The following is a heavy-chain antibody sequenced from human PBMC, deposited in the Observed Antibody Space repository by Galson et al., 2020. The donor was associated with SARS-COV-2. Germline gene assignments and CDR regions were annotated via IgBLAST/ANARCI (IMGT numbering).Heavy chain of an antibody. CDR1: GYSFTSYW. D-gene: IGHD3-22*01. J-gene: IGHJ4*02. V-gene: IGHV5-51*01. Sequence: GESLKISCKGYGYSFTSYWIVWVRQLPGEGLEWMGMIYPGDLTTRYSPSFQGQVTISADKSITTAYLQWSSLKASDTALYYCARHYDTRGYYYRGAFYFDYWGPGSLVTVSS. CDR3: ARHYDTRGYYYRGAFYFDY. CDR2: IYPGDLTT.